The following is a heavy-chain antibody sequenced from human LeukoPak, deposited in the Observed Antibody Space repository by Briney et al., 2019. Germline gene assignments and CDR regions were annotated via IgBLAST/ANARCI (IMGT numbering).Heavy chain of an antibody. CDR2: ISGNGGRT. CDR1: GFTFSSSA. J-gene: IGHJ4*02. D-gene: IGHD3-22*01. Sequence: PGGSLRLSCAASGFTFSSSAMSWVRQAPGKRLEWVSAISGNGGRTYYADSVKGRFTTSRDNSKNTLNLQMHRLRVEDTAVYYCTRVMWDSSGYPIDYWGQGSLVTVSS. CDR3: TRVMWDSSGYPIDY. V-gene: IGHV3-23*01.